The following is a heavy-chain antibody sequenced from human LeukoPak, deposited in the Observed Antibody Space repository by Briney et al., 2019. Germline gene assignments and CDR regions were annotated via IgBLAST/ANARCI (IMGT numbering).Heavy chain of an antibody. CDR1: GFTFSVHE. CDR3: ARGRGNDI. Sequence: PGGSLRLSCAASGFTFSVHEMNWVRQAQGQGREWVTYISASGSTEKYADSVKGRFTISRDNAKSSLYLQMNSLRVEDTAVYYCARGRGNDIWGQGTLVAVSS. CDR2: ISASGSTE. J-gene: IGHJ4*02. V-gene: IGHV3-48*03. D-gene: IGHD2-8*01.